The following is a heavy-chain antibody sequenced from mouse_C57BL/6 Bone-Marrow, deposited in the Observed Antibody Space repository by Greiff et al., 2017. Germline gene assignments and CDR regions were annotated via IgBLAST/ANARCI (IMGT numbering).Heavy chain of an antibody. D-gene: IGHD2-1*01. CDR2: IYPGDGDT. Sequence: VQLQESGPELVKPGASVKISCKASGYAFSSSWMNWVKQRPGKGLEWIGRIYPGDGDTNYNGKFKGKATLTADKSSSTAYMQLSSLTSEDSAVYFCARREIYYGNYVDYWGQGTTLTVSS. J-gene: IGHJ2*01. CDR3: ARREIYYGNYVDY. V-gene: IGHV1-82*01. CDR1: GYAFSSSW.